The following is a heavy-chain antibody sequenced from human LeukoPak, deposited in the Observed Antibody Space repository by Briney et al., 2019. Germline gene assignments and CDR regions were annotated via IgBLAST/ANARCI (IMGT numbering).Heavy chain of an antibody. CDR3: ATVIVGATTPFDY. V-gene: IGHV1-8*01. Sequence: ASVKVSCKASGYTFTNYDINWVRQATGQGLEWMGWMNPNSGNTGYAQKFQGRVTMTRNTSISTAYMELSSLRSEDTAVYYCATVIVGATTPFDYWGQGTLVTVSS. CDR2: MNPNSGNT. D-gene: IGHD1-26*01. J-gene: IGHJ4*02. CDR1: GYTFTNYD.